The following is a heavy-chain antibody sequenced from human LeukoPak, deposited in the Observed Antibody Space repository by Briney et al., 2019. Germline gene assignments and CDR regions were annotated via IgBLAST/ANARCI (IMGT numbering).Heavy chain of an antibody. CDR1: GGSIRSSYYY. D-gene: IGHD4-11*01. J-gene: IGHJ6*02. V-gene: IGHV4-61*01. Sequence: SETLSLTCTVSGGSIRSSYYYWSWIRQPPGKGLEWIGYIQNSARTNYNPSLESRVTISVDSSKDQFSLRLSSVTAADTAVYYCATDYSNFYGMDVWGQGTTVTVSS. CDR2: IQNSART. CDR3: ATDYSNFYGMDV.